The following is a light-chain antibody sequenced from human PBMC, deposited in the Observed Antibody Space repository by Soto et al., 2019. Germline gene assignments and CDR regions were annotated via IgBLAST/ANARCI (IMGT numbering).Light chain of an antibody. V-gene: IGLV1-51*01. Sequence: QSVLTQPPSVSAAPGQKVTISCSGSSSNIGNNYVSWYQQLPGTAPKLLIYDNNKRPSGVPDRFSGSKSGTSATLGITGLQTRDEADYYCGTWDSSLSALYVFGTGTKVTVL. J-gene: IGLJ1*01. CDR3: GTWDSSLSALYV. CDR1: SSNIGNNY. CDR2: DNN.